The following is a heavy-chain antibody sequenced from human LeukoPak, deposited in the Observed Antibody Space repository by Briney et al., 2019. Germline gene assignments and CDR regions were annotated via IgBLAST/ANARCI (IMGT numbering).Heavy chain of an antibody. V-gene: IGHV1-58*01. CDR3: AADRYGSGSPRY. Sequence: GASVKVSCKASGFTFTCSAVQWVRQARGQRLEWIGWIVVGSGNTNYAQKFQERVTITRDMSTSTAYMELSSLRSEDTAVYYCAADRYGSGSPRYWGQGTLVTVSS. CDR1: GFTFTCSA. J-gene: IGHJ4*02. CDR2: IVVGSGNT. D-gene: IGHD3-10*01.